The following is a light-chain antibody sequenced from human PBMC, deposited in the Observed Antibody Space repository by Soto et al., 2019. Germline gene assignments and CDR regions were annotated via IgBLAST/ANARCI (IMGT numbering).Light chain of an antibody. CDR3: QQYHRYSRT. V-gene: IGKV1-5*01. CDR2: DAS. J-gene: IGKJ1*01. Sequence: DIQMTQSTSTLSASVGDRVTITCRASQSISSWLAWYQQKPGKAPKLLIYDASSLHSGVPSRFTGSGFGTEFTLTISSLQPEDFATYYCQQYHRYSRTFGQGTKVDIK. CDR1: QSISSW.